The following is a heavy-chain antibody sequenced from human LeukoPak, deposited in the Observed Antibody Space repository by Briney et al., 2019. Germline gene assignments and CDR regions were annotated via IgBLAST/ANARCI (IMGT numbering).Heavy chain of an antibody. V-gene: IGHV3-23*01. CDR3: ARDRYYSFDY. D-gene: IGHD2-21*01. CDR1: GFTFSTYA. J-gene: IGHJ4*02. CDR2: IGGSGGARGGSA. Sequence: PGGSLRLSCAASGFTFSTYAMSWVRQAPGKGLEWVSAIGGSGGARGGSAYYADSVKGRFTISRDNSKNTLYLQMNSLRDEDTAVYYCARDRYYSFDYWGQGTLVTVSS.